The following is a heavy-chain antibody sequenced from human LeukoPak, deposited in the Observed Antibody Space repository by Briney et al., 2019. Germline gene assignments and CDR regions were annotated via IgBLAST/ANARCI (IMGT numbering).Heavy chain of an antibody. D-gene: IGHD6-13*01. CDR2: MNPNSGNT. V-gene: IGHV1-8*01. CDR3: ARRYSSSWYVRDY. Sequence: ASVKVSCKASGYTFTSYDINWVRQATGQGLEWMGWMNPNSGNTGYAQKFQGRVTMTRNTSISTAYMELSSLRSEDTAVYYCARRYSSSWYVRDYWGQGTPVTVSS. J-gene: IGHJ4*02. CDR1: GYTFTSYD.